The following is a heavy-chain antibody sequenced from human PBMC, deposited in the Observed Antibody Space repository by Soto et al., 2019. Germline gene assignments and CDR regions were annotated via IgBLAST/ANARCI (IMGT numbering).Heavy chain of an antibody. J-gene: IGHJ4*02. D-gene: IGHD2-2*02. V-gene: IGHV3-30*18. CDR1: GFTFSTYG. CDR2: ISYDGSDK. CDR3: AKEHSGLYSRHYFDS. Sequence: GGSLRLSCAASGFTFSTYGMHWVRQAPGKGLEWVAVISYDGSDKDYEDSVKGRFTISRDNSKNTLDLQMISLRGEGTAVYYCAKEHSGLYSRHYFDSWGQGTLVTVSS.